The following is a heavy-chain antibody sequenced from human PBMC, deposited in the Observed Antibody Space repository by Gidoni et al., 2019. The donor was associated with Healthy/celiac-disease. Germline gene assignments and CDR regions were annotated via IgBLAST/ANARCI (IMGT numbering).Heavy chain of an antibody. CDR3: TTEADYGDPRDAFDI. V-gene: IGHV3-15*07. D-gene: IGHD4-17*01. CDR2: IKSKTDGGTT. CDR1: GFTFSNAW. J-gene: IGHJ3*02. Sequence: EVQLVESGGGLVKPGGSLRLTCAASGFTFSNAWMNWVRQAPGKWREWVGRIKSKTDGGTTDYDAPVKGRFTISRDDSKNTLYLQMNSLKTEDTAVYYCTTEADYGDPRDAFDIWGQGTMVTVSS.